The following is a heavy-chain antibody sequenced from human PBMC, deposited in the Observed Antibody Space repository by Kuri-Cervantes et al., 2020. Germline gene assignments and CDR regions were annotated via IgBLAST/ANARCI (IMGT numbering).Heavy chain of an antibody. J-gene: IGHJ3*02. V-gene: IGHV3-33*08. CDR3: ARGMITGTPGGAFDI. CDR2: IWYDGSNK. Sequence: GESLKISCAASGFTFSSYAMHWVRQAPGKGLEWVAVIWYDGSNKYYADSVKGRFTISRDNSKNTLYLQMNSLRAEDTAVYYCARGMITGTPGGAFDIWGQGTMVTVSS. CDR1: GFTFSSYA. D-gene: IGHD1-20*01.